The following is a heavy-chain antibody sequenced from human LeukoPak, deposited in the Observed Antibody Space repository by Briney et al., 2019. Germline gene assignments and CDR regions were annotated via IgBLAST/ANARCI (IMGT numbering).Heavy chain of an antibody. V-gene: IGHV3-21*04. J-gene: IGHJ4*02. D-gene: IGHD1-7*01. Sequence: GGSLRLSCAASGFTFSDYRLNWVRQAPGKGLEWVSSISGTSTDIYYADSVKGRFTISRDNSKNTLYLQMNSLRAEDTAVYYCAKGSGTGTTNYWGQGTLVTVSS. CDR1: GFTFSDYR. CDR2: ISGTSTDI. CDR3: AKGSGTGTTNY.